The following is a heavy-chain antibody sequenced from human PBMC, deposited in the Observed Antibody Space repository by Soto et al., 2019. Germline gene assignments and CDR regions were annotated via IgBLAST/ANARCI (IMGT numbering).Heavy chain of an antibody. CDR3: VKGEYYYDSSGYYPFDY. D-gene: IGHD3-22*01. CDR2: ISTNGGST. V-gene: IGHV3-64D*06. CDR1: GFTFSSYA. J-gene: IGHJ4*02. Sequence: LRLFCSTSGFTFSSYAMHWVRQAPGKGLEYVSSISTNGGSTHYADSVKGRFTISRDNSKNTQYLQMSSLRADDTAVYYCVKGEYYYDSSGYYPFDYWGQGTLVTVSS.